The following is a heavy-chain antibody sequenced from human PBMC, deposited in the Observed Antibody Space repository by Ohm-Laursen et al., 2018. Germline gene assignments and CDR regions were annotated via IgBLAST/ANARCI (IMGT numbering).Heavy chain of an antibody. CDR3: ARDPVRGLTDY. J-gene: IGHJ4*02. CDR1: GFTFSSYE. V-gene: IGHV3-48*03. Sequence: SLRLSCTASGFTFSSYEMNWVRQAPGKGLEWVSYISSSGSTIHYADSVKGRFTISRDNAKNSLYLQMNSLRAEETAVYHCARDPVRGLTDYWGQGTLVTVSS. CDR2: ISSSGSTI. D-gene: IGHD3-16*01.